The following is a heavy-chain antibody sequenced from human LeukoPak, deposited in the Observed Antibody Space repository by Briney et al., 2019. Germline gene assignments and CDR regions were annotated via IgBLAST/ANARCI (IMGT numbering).Heavy chain of an antibody. CDR1: GFTFSSYG. D-gene: IGHD6-6*01. J-gene: IGHJ4*02. CDR2: IWYDGSNK. CDR3: ARSLYGSSPNPYYFDY. Sequence: GGSLRLSCAASGFTFSSYGMHWVRQAPGKGLEWVAVIWYDGSNKYYADSVKGRFTISRDNPKNTLYLQMNSLRAEDTAVYYCARSLYGSSPNPYYFDYWGQGTLVTVSS. V-gene: IGHV3-33*01.